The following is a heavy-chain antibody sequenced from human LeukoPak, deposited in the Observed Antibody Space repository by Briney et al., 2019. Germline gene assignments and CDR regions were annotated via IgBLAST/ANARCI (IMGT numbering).Heavy chain of an antibody. CDR2: ISYDGSNK. D-gene: IGHD2-2*01. J-gene: IGHJ4*02. CDR1: GFTFSSYA. Sequence: GSLRLSCAASGFTFSSYAMHWVRQAPGKGLEWVAVISYDGSNKYYADSVKGRFTISRDNSKNTLYLQMNSLRAEDTAVYYCARDDCSRTSCYLGYWGQGTLVTVSS. CDR3: ARDDCSRTSCYLGY. V-gene: IGHV3-30-3*01.